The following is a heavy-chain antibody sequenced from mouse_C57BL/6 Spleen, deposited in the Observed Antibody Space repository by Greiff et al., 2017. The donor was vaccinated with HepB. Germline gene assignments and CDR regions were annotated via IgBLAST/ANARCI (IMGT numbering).Heavy chain of an antibody. J-gene: IGHJ2*01. V-gene: IGHV3-6*01. D-gene: IGHD3-2*02. CDR2: ISYDGSN. CDR1: GYSITSGYY. Sequence: EVQLVESGPGLVKPSQSLSLTCSVTGYSITSGYYWNWIRQFPGNKLEWMGYISYDGSNNYNPSLKNRISITRDTSKNQFFLKLNSVTTEDTATYYCARGAAQALFDYWGQGTTLTVSS. CDR3: ARGAAQALFDY.